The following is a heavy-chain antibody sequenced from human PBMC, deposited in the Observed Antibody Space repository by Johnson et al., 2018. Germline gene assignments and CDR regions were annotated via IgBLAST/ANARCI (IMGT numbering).Heavy chain of an antibody. J-gene: IGHJ3*02. Sequence: VQLVESGGGVVQPGRSLRLSCAASGFTFSSYGMHWVRQAPGKGLEWVAVISYDGSNKYYADSVKGRFTISRDNSKNRVYLQMNSLRAENPAVYYCAKDGSPPGTRRQLWTIGAFDIWGHGTMVTVSS. CDR3: AKDGSPPGTRRQLWTIGAFDI. CDR1: GFTFSSYG. V-gene: IGHV3-30*18. CDR2: ISYDGSNK. D-gene: IGHD5-18*01.